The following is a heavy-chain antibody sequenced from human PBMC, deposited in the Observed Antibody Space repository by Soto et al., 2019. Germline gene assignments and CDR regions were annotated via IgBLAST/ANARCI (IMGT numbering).Heavy chain of an antibody. J-gene: IGHJ4*02. CDR1: GFTFSSYS. CDR2: ISSISSYI. D-gene: IGHD3-3*01. Sequence: GGSLRLSCAASGFTFSSYSMNWLRQAPGKGLEWVSSISSISSYIYYADSVKGRFTISRDNANNSLYLQMNSLRAEDTAVYYCARATLGRFLEWIFSYEFDYWGQGTLVTVSS. V-gene: IGHV3-21*01. CDR3: ARATLGRFLEWIFSYEFDY.